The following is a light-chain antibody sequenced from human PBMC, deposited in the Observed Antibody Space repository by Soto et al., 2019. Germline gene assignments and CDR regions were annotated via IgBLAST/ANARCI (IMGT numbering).Light chain of an antibody. J-gene: IGKJ1*01. Sequence: EIVLTQSPGTLSLSPGERVTLSCRASQSLSGSYLAWYQQKPGQAPRLLIHGASSKATGIPDRFSGSGSGPALSLTIVRLEPEDFAVYYCPQYGRSPRTFGQGTKVEIQ. CDR3: PQYGRSPRT. V-gene: IGKV3-20*01. CDR1: QSLSGSY. CDR2: GAS.